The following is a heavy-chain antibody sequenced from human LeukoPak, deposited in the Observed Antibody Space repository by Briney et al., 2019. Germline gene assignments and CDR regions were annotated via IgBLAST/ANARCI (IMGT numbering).Heavy chain of an antibody. CDR2: IIPIFGTA. J-gene: IGHJ6*03. D-gene: IGHD3-3*01. CDR3: ARGPGVRFLEWLLSDYYMDV. Sequence: ASVKVSCKASVGTFSSYAISWVRQAPGQGLEWMGGIIPIFGTANYAQKFQGRVTITADESTSPAYMELSSLRSEDTAVYYCARGPGVRFLEWLLSDYYMDVWGKGTTVTVSS. V-gene: IGHV1-69*13. CDR1: VGTFSSYA.